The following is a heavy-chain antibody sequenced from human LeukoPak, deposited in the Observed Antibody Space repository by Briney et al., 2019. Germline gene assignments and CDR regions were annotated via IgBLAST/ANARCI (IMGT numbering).Heavy chain of an antibody. CDR1: GFTFSSYG. V-gene: IGHV3-33*01. J-gene: IGHJ4*02. D-gene: IGHD1-1*01. CDR3: ARKRGGYYFDY. Sequence: GGSLRLSCAASGFTFSSYGMHWVRQAPGKGLEWVAVIWYDGSNKYYADSVKGRFTISRDNSKNTLYLQMNSLRAEDTAVYYCARKRGGYYFDYWGQGTLVTVSS. CDR2: IWYDGSNK.